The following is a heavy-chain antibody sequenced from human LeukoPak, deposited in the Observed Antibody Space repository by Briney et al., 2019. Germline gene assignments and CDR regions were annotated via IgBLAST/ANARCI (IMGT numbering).Heavy chain of an antibody. CDR2: IFHSGST. Sequence: SETLSLTCSVSGFSISSGHYWVWFRQPPGEGLEWIGSIFHSGSTYYNPSLKSRVTISFDTSKNHFSLRLTSMTAADTAVYYCARDHYDSSGYYPWYFDYWGQGSLVTVSS. CDR3: ARDHYDSSGYYPWYFDY. D-gene: IGHD3-22*01. J-gene: IGHJ4*02. CDR1: GFSISSGHY. V-gene: IGHV4-38-2*02.